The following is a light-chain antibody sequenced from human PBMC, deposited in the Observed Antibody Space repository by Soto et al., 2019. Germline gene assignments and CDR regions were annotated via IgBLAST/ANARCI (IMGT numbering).Light chain of an antibody. V-gene: IGKV3D-15*01. Sequence: IVATQFQDTLSKSPGERVTLSCRASQSVSTNLAWYQQRPGEAPRLLIFDASARAVDIPGRFSGSGSGTEFTLTISSLQPEDFAVYSCHSYDKWPPGAFGQGTKVDSK. CDR3: HSYDKWPPGA. J-gene: IGKJ1*01. CDR1: QSVSTN. CDR2: DAS.